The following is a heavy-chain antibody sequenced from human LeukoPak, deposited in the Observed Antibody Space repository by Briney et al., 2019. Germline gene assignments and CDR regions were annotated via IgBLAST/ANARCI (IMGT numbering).Heavy chain of an antibody. D-gene: IGHD3-9*01. CDR2: IYYSGST. J-gene: IGHJ4*02. CDR1: GGALIISTYY. CDR3: ARSLTGLDY. Sequence: LCLTCTVSGGALIISTYYWTWIRQPPGKGLEWIGYIYYSGSTNYNPSLKSRVTISVDTSKNQFSLKLSSVTAADTAVYYCARSLTGLDYWGQGALVTVSS. V-gene: IGHV4-61*01.